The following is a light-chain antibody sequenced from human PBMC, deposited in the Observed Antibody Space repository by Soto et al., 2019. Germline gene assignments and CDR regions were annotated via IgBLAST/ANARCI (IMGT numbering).Light chain of an antibody. V-gene: IGKV3-11*01. J-gene: IGKJ3*01. CDR3: QQRNTWPFT. CDR2: DAS. Sequence: EILLTQSPATLSVSPGERATLSCRASQDVDSYLAWYQQTPGQAPRLLIYDASNRAPGIPARFSGSGSGTDFTLTISSLAPEDFAVYYCQQRNTWPFTFGPGTKVDIK. CDR1: QDVDSY.